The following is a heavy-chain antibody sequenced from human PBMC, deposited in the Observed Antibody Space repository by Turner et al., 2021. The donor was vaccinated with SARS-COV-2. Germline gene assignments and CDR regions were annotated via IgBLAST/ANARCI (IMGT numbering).Heavy chain of an antibody. CDR3: ATGVAVTGTPSADYYYYGMDV. CDR1: GYTLAELS. CDR2: FDPEDGET. J-gene: IGHJ6*02. Sequence: QVQPVQSGAEVKKPGASVKVVCKVSGYTLAELSMHWVRQAPGKGLEWMGGFDPEDGETIYAQKCQGRVTMTEDTSTDTAYMELSSLRSEDTAVYYCATGVAVTGTPSADYYYYGMDVWGQGTTVTVSS. D-gene: IGHD6-19*01. V-gene: IGHV1-24*01.